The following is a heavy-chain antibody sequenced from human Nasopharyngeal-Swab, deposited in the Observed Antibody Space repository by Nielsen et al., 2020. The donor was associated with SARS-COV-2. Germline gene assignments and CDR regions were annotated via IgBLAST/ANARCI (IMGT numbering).Heavy chain of an antibody. Sequence: GESLKISCAASGFTFSSYAMSWVRQAPGKGLEWVSAISGSGGSTYYADSVKGRFTISRDNSKNTLYLQMNSLRAEDTAVYYCAKPETGIQLWSTEPLDYWGQGILVTVSS. J-gene: IGHJ4*02. CDR2: ISGSGGST. CDR1: GFTFSSYA. V-gene: IGHV3-23*01. CDR3: AKPETGIQLWSTEPLDY. D-gene: IGHD5-18*01.